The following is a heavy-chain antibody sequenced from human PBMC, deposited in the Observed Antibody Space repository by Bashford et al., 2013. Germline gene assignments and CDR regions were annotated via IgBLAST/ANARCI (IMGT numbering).Heavy chain of an antibody. CDR1: GGTFSSYA. CDR2: IIPIFGPA. Sequence: SVKVSCKASGGTFSSYAISWVRQAPGQGLEWLGGIIPIFGPANCAQNLQGRVTMTTDTSTSTAYMELRSLRSDDTAVYYCARDHCANGVCYLGDCWGQGTLVTVSS. J-gene: IGHJ4*02. D-gene: IGHD2-8*01. CDR3: ARDHCANGVCYLGDC. V-gene: IGHV1-69*05.